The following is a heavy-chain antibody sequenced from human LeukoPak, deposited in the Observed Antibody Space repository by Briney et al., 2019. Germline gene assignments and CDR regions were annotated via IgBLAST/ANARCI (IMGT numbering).Heavy chain of an antibody. D-gene: IGHD4-11*01. Sequence: GSLRLSCAASGFTFSDYYMSWIRQPPGKGLEWIGEINHSGSTNYNPSLKSRVTISVDTSKNQFSLKLSSVTAADTAVYYCARGLTTVSSYNWFDPWGQGTLVTVSS. CDR1: GFTFSDYY. CDR2: INHSGST. V-gene: IGHV4-34*01. CDR3: ARGLTTVSSYNWFDP. J-gene: IGHJ5*02.